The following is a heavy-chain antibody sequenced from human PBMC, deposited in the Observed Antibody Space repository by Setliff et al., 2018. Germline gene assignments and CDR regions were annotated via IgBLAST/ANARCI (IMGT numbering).Heavy chain of an antibody. CDR2: INHSGST. V-gene: IGHV4-34*01. CDR3: ARGGGNEAWFDP. D-gene: IGHD1-1*01. J-gene: IGHJ5*02. Sequence: SETLSLTCAVYGGSFSGYYWSWIRQPPGKGLEWIGEINHSGSTNYNPSLNSRVTISVDTSKNQFSLKLSSVTAADTAVYYCARGGGNEAWFDPWGQGTLVTVSS. CDR1: GGSFSGYY.